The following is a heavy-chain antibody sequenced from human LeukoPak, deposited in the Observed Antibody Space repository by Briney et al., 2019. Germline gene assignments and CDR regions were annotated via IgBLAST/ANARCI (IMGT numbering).Heavy chain of an antibody. CDR3: ARESPIYYFDY. CDR1: GGTFSSYT. Sequence: EASVKVSCKASGGTFSSYTISWVRQAPAQGLEWMGRVIPILGIANYAQKFQGRVTITADKSTSTAYMELSSLRSEDTAVYYCARESPIYYFDYWGQGTLVTVSS. V-gene: IGHV1-69*04. D-gene: IGHD3-3*01. CDR2: VIPILGIA. J-gene: IGHJ4*02.